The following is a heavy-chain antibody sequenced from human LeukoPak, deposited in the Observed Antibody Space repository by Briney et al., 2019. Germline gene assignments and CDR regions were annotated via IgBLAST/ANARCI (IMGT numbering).Heavy chain of an antibody. V-gene: IGHV3-7*01. J-gene: IGHJ3*02. CDR3: ARGYRYCSGGSCLDI. CDR2: IKQDGSEK. D-gene: IGHD2-15*01. CDR1: GFTFSSYW. Sequence: AGGSLRLSCAASGFTFSSYWMSWVRQAPGKGLEWVANIKQDGSEKYYVDSVKGRFTISRDNAKNPLYLQMNSLRAEDTAVYYCARGYRYCSGGSCLDIWGQGTMVTVSS.